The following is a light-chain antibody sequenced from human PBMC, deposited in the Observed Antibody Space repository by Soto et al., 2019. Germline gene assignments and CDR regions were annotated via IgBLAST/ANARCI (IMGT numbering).Light chain of an antibody. Sequence: DIQLTQSPSFLSASLGDSVTITCRASQGISSYLAWYQQKPGKAPKLLIYAASTLQSGVPSRFSGSGSGTEFTLTISSLQPEDFATYYCQQLNSYPSITFGQGTRLEIK. V-gene: IGKV1-9*01. CDR3: QQLNSYPSIT. CDR1: QGISSY. J-gene: IGKJ5*01. CDR2: AAS.